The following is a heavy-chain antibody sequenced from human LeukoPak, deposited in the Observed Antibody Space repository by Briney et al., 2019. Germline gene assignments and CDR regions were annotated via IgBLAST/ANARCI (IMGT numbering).Heavy chain of an antibody. CDR2: ISNGAGST. J-gene: IGHJ4*01. D-gene: IGHD3-10*01. V-gene: IGHV3-23*01. CDR1: GFTFSSYA. Sequence: GGSLRLSCAASGFTFSSYAMTWVRQPPGKGLEWVSSISNGAGSTYYADSVRGRFSISRDNSKNTVSLQMNSLRAEDTAIYYCAKDLVTGSLDYWGHGTLVTVSS. CDR3: AKDLVTGSLDY.